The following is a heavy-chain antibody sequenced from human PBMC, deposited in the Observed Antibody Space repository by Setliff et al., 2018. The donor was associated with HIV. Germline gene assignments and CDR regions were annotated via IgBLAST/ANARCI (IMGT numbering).Heavy chain of an antibody. V-gene: IGHV4-59*04. D-gene: IGHD2-2*01. CDR3: ARHRDPPGTSWIFYYYYMDL. CDR1: SDSISPYY. CDR2: VYQSWST. J-gene: IGHJ6*03. Sequence: PSETLSLTCTVSSDSISPYYWSWIRQPPGKRLEWLGSVYQSWSTSYNPSLSSRLTISVDTSKNQVSLRLSSVTAADTGVYYCARHRDPPGTSWIFYYYYMDLWGGGTTVTVSS.